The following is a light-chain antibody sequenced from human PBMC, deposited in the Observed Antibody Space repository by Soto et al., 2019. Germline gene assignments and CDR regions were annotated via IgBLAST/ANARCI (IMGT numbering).Light chain of an antibody. Sequence: EIVLTQSPGTLSLSPGERATLSCRASQSVSSSYLAWYQQKPGQAPRLLIYDASNRATGIPVRFSGSGPGTDFTLTISSLEPEDFAVYYCQQRSNWLRTFGQGTRLEI. V-gene: IGKV3D-20*02. CDR3: QQRSNWLRT. CDR1: QSVSSSY. CDR2: DAS. J-gene: IGKJ5*01.